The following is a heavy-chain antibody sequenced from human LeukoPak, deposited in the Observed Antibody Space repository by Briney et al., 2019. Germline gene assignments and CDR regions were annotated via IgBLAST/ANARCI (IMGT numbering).Heavy chain of an antibody. CDR3: ARGRSRAAAGTDLSLGY. CDR1: GFTFSSYA. CDR2: ISYDGSNK. Sequence: PGGSLRLSCAASGFTFSSYAMHWVRQAPGKGLEWVAVISYDGSNKYYADSVKGRFTISRDNSKNTLYLQMNSLRAEDTAVYYCARGRSRAAAGTDLSLGYWGQGTLVTVSS. D-gene: IGHD6-13*01. V-gene: IGHV3-30-3*01. J-gene: IGHJ4*02.